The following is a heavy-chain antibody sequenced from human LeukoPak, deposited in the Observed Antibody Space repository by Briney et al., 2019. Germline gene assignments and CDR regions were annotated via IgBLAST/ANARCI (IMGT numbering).Heavy chain of an antibody. CDR3: ARVGLAVAGGAFDI. CDR1: GFTVSSNY. D-gene: IGHD6-19*01. CDR2: IYSGGST. V-gene: IGHV3-53*01. Sequence: PGGSLRLSCAASGFTVSSNYMSWVHQAPGKGLEWVSVIYSGGSTYYADSVKGRFTISRDNSKNTLYLQMNSLRAEDTAVYYCARVGLAVAGGAFDIWGQGTMVTVSS. J-gene: IGHJ3*02.